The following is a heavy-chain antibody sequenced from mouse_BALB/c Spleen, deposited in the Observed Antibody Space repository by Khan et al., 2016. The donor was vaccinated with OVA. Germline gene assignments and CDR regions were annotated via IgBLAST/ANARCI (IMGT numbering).Heavy chain of an antibody. CDR3: TRDYDGNYREAMAY. CDR2: IWGDGST. CDR1: GFSLNGYG. Sequence: VQLQESGPGPVAPSQSLSITCTVSGFSLNGYGVNWVRQPPGKGLEWLGMIWGDGSTDYNSALESRLSISKDRSKSKVFIKMNSQKTDVTAMYTGTRDYDGNYREAMAYWGQGTSVTVSA. J-gene: IGHJ4*01. V-gene: IGHV2-6-7*01. D-gene: IGHD2-1*01.